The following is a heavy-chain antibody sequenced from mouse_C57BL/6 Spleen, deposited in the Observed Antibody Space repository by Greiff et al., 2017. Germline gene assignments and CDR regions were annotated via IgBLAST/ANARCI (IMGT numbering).Heavy chain of an antibody. Sequence: QVQLQQSGAELARPGASVKLSCKASGYTFTSYGISWVKQRTGQGLEWIGEIYPRSGNTYYNEKFKGKATLTADKSSSTAYMELRSLTSEDSAVYFCARWVLRSLYFDYWGQGTTLTVSS. CDR2: IYPRSGNT. CDR3: ARWVLRSLYFDY. J-gene: IGHJ2*01. V-gene: IGHV1-81*01. CDR1: GYTFTSYG. D-gene: IGHD1-1*01.